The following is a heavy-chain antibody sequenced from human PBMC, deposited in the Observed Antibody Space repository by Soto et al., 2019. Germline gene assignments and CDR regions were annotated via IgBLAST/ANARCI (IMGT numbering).Heavy chain of an antibody. Sequence: GGSLRLSCAASGFTFSSYSMNWVRQAPGKGLEWVSSISSSSSYIYYADSVKGRFTISRDNAKNSLYLQMNSLRAEDTAVYYCAREVPVYDFWSGYSTFPHYYYYGMDVWRQGPRVTV. CDR3: AREVPVYDFWSGYSTFPHYYYYGMDV. CDR2: ISSSSSYI. D-gene: IGHD3-3*01. J-gene: IGHJ6*02. CDR1: GFTFSSYS. V-gene: IGHV3-21*01.